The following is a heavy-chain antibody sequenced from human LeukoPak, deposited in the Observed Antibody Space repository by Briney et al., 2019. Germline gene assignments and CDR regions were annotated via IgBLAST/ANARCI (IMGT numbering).Heavy chain of an antibody. CDR1: GYTFTSYY. Sequence: ASVKVSCKASGYTFTSYYMHWVRQAPGQGLEWMGIINPSGGSTSYAQKFQGRVTMTRDTSTSTVYMELSSLRSEDTAVYYCTITVPYGGHDYWGQGTLIIVSS. CDR2: INPSGGST. V-gene: IGHV1-46*01. D-gene: IGHD4/OR15-4a*01. J-gene: IGHJ4*02. CDR3: TITVPYGGHDY.